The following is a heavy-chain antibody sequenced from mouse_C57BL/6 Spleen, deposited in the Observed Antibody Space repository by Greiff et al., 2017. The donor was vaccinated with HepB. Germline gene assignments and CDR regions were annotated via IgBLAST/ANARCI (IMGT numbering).Heavy chain of an antibody. Sequence: QVQLQQPGAELVMPGASVKLSCKASGYTFTSYWMHWVKQRPGQGLEWIGEIDPSDSYTNYNQKFKGKSTLTVDKSSSTAYMQLSSLTSEASAVYYCARSRDYGSIAYWGQGTLVTVSA. J-gene: IGHJ3*01. D-gene: IGHD1-1*01. CDR2: IDPSDSYT. V-gene: IGHV1-69*01. CDR1: GYTFTSYW. CDR3: ARSRDYGSIAY.